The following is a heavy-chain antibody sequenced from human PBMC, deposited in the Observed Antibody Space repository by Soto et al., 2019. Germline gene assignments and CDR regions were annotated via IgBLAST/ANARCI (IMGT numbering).Heavy chain of an antibody. CDR2: IIPIFGTA. V-gene: IGHV1-69*12. J-gene: IGHJ6*02. CDR1: GGTFSSYA. D-gene: IGHD2-15*01. CDR3: AGTCSGGSCYYYYGMDV. Sequence: QVQLVQSGAEVKKPGSSVKVSCKASGGTFSSYAISWVRQAPGQGLEWMGGIIPIFGTANYAQKFQGRVTIAAGGSTSNDYKGLNRLESEDNAGYYCAGTCSGGSCYYYYGMDVWGQGTTVTVSS.